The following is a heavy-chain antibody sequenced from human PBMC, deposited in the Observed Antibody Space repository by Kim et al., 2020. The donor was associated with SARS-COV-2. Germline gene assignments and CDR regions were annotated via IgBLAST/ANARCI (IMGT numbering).Heavy chain of an antibody. CDR2: IYGRGATT. D-gene: IGHD5-12*01. V-gene: IGHV3-23*01. CDR3: AKSGQLGY. CDR1: GFTFSNSP. J-gene: IGHJ4*02. Sequence: GGSLRLSCAASGFTFSNSPMSWVRQAPGKGLEWVSTIYGRGATTYYPGSVKGRFTISRDNSKNTLYLQMNNLRAEDTAVYFCAKSGQLGYSGQGTLVTVSS.